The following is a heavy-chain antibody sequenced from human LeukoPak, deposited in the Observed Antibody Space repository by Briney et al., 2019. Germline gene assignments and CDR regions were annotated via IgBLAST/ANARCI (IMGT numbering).Heavy chain of an antibody. CDR2: IYYTGNT. D-gene: IGHD6-19*01. V-gene: IGHV4-34*01. Sequence: SETLSLTCAVYGGSFSGYYWSWIRQPPGKGLEWIGSIYYTGNTYYNASLKSRVTISIDTSKNQISLRLTSVTATDTAVYYCARVGLRIAVAGTHDAFDIWGQGTMVTVSS. CDR3: ARVGLRIAVAGTHDAFDI. J-gene: IGHJ3*02. CDR1: GGSFSGYY.